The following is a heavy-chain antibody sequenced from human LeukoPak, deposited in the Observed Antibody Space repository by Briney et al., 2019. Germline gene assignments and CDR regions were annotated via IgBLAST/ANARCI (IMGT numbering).Heavy chain of an antibody. D-gene: IGHD4-17*01. CDR3: AKRDRTVTHAFDI. CDR2: ISGSGGTT. J-gene: IGHJ3*02. CDR1: GFTFSDYG. V-gene: IGHV3-23*01. Sequence: GGPLRLSCAASGFTFSDYGMSWVRQAPGKVLEWVSAISGSGGTTYYADSVKGRFTISRDNSENTLYLQMNSLRAEDTAVYYCAKRDRTVTHAFDIWGQGTMVTVSS.